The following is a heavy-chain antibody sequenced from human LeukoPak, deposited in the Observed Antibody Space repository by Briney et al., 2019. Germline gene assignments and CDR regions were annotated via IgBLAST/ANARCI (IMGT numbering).Heavy chain of an antibody. D-gene: IGHD2-15*01. CDR1: GFAFDDYA. CDR2: ISWNSGSI. CDR3: AKDKARYCSGGSCHLFDY. V-gene: IGHV3-9*01. Sequence: GRSLRLSCAASGFAFDDYAMHWVRQAPGKGLEWVSGISWNSGSIGYAYSVKGRFTISRDNAKNSLYLQMNSLRAEDTALYYCAKDKARYCSGGSCHLFDYWGQGTLVTVSS. J-gene: IGHJ4*02.